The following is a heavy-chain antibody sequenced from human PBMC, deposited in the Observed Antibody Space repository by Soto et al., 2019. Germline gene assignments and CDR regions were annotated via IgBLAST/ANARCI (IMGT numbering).Heavy chain of an antibody. J-gene: IGHJ3*02. CDR1: GFTFSSYW. CDR3: ARDVSPGTSSLYLDAFDI. Sequence: EVQLVESGGGLVQPGGSLRLSCEASGFTFSSYWMTWVRQAPGKGLEWVANIKRDGSAESYLGSVRGRFTISRDNAKNSMYLHRNSLRAEDTALYYCARDVSPGTSSLYLDAFDIWGQGTMVTVSS. CDR2: IKRDGSAE. D-gene: IGHD6-13*01. V-gene: IGHV3-7*05.